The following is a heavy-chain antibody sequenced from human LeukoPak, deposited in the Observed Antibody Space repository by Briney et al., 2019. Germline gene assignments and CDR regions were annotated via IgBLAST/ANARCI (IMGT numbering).Heavy chain of an antibody. CDR1: GGSISSSSYY. Sequence: SETLSLTCTVSGGSISSSSYYWGWIRQPPGKGLEWIGSIYYSGSTYYNPSLKSRVTISVDTSKNQFSLKLSSVTAADTAVYYCAGGSGWYQRDDYWGQGTLVTVSS. CDR3: AGGSGWYQRDDY. D-gene: IGHD6-19*01. V-gene: IGHV4-39*07. CDR2: IYYSGST. J-gene: IGHJ4*02.